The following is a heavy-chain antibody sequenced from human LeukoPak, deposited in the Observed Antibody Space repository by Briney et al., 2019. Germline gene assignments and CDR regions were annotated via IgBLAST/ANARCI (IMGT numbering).Heavy chain of an antibody. J-gene: IGHJ4*02. CDR2: IIPIFGTA. Sequence: SVKASCKASRGTFSSYAISWVRQAPGQGLEWMGGIIPIFGTANYAQKFQGRVTITADESTSTAYTELSSLRSEDTAVYYCARSATYYYDSSGYYYFDYWGQGTLVTVSS. CDR1: RGTFSSYA. V-gene: IGHV1-69*13. D-gene: IGHD3-22*01. CDR3: ARSATYYYDSSGYYYFDY.